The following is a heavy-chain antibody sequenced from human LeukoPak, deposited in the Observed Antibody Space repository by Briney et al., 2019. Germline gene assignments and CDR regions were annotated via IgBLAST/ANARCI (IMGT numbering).Heavy chain of an antibody. CDR2: ISGSGGTA. CDR3: ARVTIIVVVPAALDV. V-gene: IGHV3-23*01. J-gene: IGHJ6*02. CDR1: GFTFSIYA. Sequence: PGGSLRLSCAASGFTFSIYAMSWVRQAPGKGLEWVSAISGSGGTAYYADSVKGRFTISRDNSKNTLYLQMNSLRAEDTAVYYCARVTIIVVVPAALDVWGQGTTVTVSS. D-gene: IGHD2-2*01.